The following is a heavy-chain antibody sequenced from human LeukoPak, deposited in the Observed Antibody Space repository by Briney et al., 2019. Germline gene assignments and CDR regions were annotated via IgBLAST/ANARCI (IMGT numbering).Heavy chain of an antibody. V-gene: IGHV1-69*05. J-gene: IGHJ4*02. D-gene: IGHD3-22*01. Sequence: SVKVSCKASGGTFSSYAISWVRQAPGQGLEWMGRIIPIFGTANYAQKFQGRVTITTDEPTSTAYMELSSLRSEDTAVYYCARVPALGSSGYIDYWGQGTLVTVSS. CDR1: GGTFSSYA. CDR2: IIPIFGTA. CDR3: ARVPALGSSGYIDY.